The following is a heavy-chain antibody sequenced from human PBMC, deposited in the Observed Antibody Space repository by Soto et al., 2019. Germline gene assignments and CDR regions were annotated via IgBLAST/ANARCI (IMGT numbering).Heavy chain of an antibody. CDR2: INAKSGNT. V-gene: IGHV1-18*01. D-gene: IGHD1-20*01. J-gene: IGHJ4*02. CDR3: ESCGLRSITGTTFIDYYFDY. Sequence: QVQLLQSGAEVKKPGASVKVSCKASGYTISYYGINWVRQAPGQGLEWMGRINAKSGNTNYAQRFQDRVSMTTDTSKSTANIEVRGLRSDDTAVYSCESCGLRSITGTTFIDYYFDYWGQGTLVSVSS. CDR1: GYTISYYG.